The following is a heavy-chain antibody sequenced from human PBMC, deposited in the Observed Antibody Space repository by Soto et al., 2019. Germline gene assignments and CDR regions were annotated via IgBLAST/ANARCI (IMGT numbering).Heavy chain of an antibody. J-gene: IGHJ3*02. V-gene: IGHV3-23*01. CDR3: AKDLSEYYDFLSGYRHGAFDI. CDR2: ISGSGGST. Sequence: PGGSLRLSCAASGFTFSSYAMSWVRQAQGKGREWVSAISGSGGSTYYADSVKGRFTISRDNSKNTLYLQMNSLRAEDTAVYYCAKDLSEYYDFLSGYRHGAFDIWGQGTMVTVSS. CDR1: GFTFSSYA. D-gene: IGHD3-3*01.